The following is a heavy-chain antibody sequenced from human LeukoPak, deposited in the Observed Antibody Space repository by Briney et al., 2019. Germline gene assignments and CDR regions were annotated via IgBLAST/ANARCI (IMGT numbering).Heavy chain of an antibody. CDR2: MNPNSGNT. CDR3: ARGPPSQRYYYDSSGYYLNY. J-gene: IGHJ4*02. CDR1: GYTFTSYH. D-gene: IGHD3-22*01. Sequence: ASVKVSCKASGYTFTSYHINWVRQATGQGLEWMGWMNPNSGNTGYAQKFQGRVTITRNTSISTAYMELSSLRSEDTAVYYCARGPPSQRYYYDSSGYYLNYWGQGTLVTVSS. V-gene: IGHV1-8*03.